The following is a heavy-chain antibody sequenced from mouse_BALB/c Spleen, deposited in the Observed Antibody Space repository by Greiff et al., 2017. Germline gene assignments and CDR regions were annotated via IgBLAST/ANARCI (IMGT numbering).Heavy chain of an antibody. CDR2: ISSGGSYT. J-gene: IGHJ4*01. V-gene: IGHV5-9-4*01. CDR1: GFTFSSYA. D-gene: IGHD2-4*01. Sequence: EVNLVESGGGLVKPGGSLKLSCAASGFTFSSYAMSWVRQSPEKRLEWVAEISSGGSYTYYPDTVTGRFTISRDNAKNTLYLEMSSLRSEDTAMYYCARDDYDDAMDYWGQGTSVTVSS. CDR3: ARDDYDDAMDY.